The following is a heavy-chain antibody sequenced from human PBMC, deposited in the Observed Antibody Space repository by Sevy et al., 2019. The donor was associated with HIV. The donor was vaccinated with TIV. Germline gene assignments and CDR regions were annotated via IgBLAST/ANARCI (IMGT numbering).Heavy chain of an antibody. CDR2: IYHSGST. Sequence: SETLSLTCAVSGYSISSGYYWGWIRQPPGKGLEWIGSIYHSGSTYYNPSLKSRVTISVDTSKNQFSLRLSSVTAADTAVYYCARYYYGSGSYGMDVWGQGTTVTVSS. J-gene: IGHJ6*02. V-gene: IGHV4-38-2*01. CDR1: GYSISSGYY. CDR3: ARYYYGSGSYGMDV. D-gene: IGHD3-10*01.